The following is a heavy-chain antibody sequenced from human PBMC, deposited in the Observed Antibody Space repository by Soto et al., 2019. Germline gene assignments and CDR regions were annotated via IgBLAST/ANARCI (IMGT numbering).Heavy chain of an antibody. V-gene: IGHV4-39*01. J-gene: IGHJ4*02. CDR1: GGSISSSSYY. CDR3: ASLTRHGPCDY. Sequence: QLQLQESGPGLVKPSETLSLTCTVSGGSISSSSYYWGWIRQPPGKGLAWIGSIYYSGRPYYNPSLKSRVSTSIDTAKNQFAQTLSSVTAADTAAYYGASLTRHGPCDYWGQGTLGTVSS. CDR2: IYYSGRP. D-gene: IGHD4-17*01.